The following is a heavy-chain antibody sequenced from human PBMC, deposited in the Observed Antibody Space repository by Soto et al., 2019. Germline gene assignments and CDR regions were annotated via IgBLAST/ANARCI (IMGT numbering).Heavy chain of an antibody. J-gene: IGHJ6*02. CDR2: IYPGDSDT. CDR1: GYSFTSYW. V-gene: IGHV5-51*01. Sequence: GESLKISCKGSGYSFTSYWIGWVRQMPGKGLEWMGIIYPGDSDTRYSPSFQGQVTISADKSISTAYLQWSSLKASDTAMYYCARQGAHGWRHYYYYGMVVWGQGTTVTVSS. CDR3: ARQGAHGWRHYYYYGMVV. D-gene: IGHD6-19*01.